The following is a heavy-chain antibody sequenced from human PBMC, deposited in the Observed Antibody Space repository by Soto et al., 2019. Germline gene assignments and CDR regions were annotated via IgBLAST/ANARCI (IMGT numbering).Heavy chain of an antibody. CDR1: GFTVSSNY. CDR3: ARSLRGVINHLAS. CDR2: ISGTTDNT. Sequence: GGSLRLSCAASGFTVSSNYMSWVRQAPGKGLEWVSAISGTTDNTYYADSVKGRFTISRDNSKNTLYLQMNSLRAEDTALYYCARSLRGVINHLASWGQGTPVLVSS. D-gene: IGHD3-10*01. V-gene: IGHV3-23*01. J-gene: IGHJ4*02.